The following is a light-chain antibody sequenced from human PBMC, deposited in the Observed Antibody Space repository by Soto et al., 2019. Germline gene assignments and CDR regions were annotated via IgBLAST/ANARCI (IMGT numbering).Light chain of an antibody. CDR1: SGDVGTYNL. J-gene: IGLJ2*01. CDR2: EVA. CDR3: CSYTTTSTLV. Sequence: QSVLTQPASVSGSPGQSITISCTGTSGDVGTYNLVSWYQQHPGKAPKLMIYEVAKRPSWISNRFSGSKSGNTASLTISSLQAEDEADYYCCSYTTTSTLVFGGGTQLTVL. V-gene: IGLV2-23*02.